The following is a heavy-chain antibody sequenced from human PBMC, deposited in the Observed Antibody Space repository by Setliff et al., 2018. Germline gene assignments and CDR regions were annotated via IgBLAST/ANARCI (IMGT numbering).Heavy chain of an antibody. V-gene: IGHV3-30*04. D-gene: IGHD2-15*01. J-gene: IGHJ4*02. Sequence: GGSLILSCAASGFLYSNNAFHWVRQTPGKGLEWVAVISYDGTITHYVDSVKGRFSISRDNSQNTLYLQMNSLSPEDTALYYCASSSGGNYEAYFDYWGQGTLVTVSS. CDR3: ASSSGGNYEAYFDY. CDR2: ISYDGTIT. CDR1: GFLYSNNA.